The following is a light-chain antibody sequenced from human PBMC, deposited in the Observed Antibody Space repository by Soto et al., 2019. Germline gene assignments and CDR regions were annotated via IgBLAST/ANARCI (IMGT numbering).Light chain of an antibody. CDR2: EGS. CDR3: CSYAGSSTFV. Sequence: QSALTQPGSVSGSPGQSTTISCSGTSSDVGSYNLVSWYQQHPGKAPKLMIYEGSKRPSGVSNRFSGSKSGNTASLTISGLQAEDEADYYCCSYAGSSTFVFGTGTKVTVL. V-gene: IGLV2-23*01. CDR1: SSDVGSYNL. J-gene: IGLJ1*01.